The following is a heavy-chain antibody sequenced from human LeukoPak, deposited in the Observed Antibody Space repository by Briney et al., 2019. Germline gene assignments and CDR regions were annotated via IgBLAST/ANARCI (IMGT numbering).Heavy chain of an antibody. V-gene: IGHV1-2*02. CDR2: INPNSGGT. CDR1: GYTFTGYY. CDR3: ARGTKPGFYFDY. D-gene: IGHD1/OR15-1a*01. J-gene: IGHJ4*02. Sequence: ASVKVSCKASGYTFTGYYMHWVRQAPGQGLEWMGWINPNSGGTNYAQKFQGRVTMTRDTSISTAYMELSRLRSDGTAVYYCARGTKPGFYFDYWGQGTLVTVSS.